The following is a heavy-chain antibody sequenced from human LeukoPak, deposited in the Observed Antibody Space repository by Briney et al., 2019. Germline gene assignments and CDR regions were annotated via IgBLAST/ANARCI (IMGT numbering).Heavy chain of an antibody. Sequence: GGSVRLSCAASGFSFSSYGMSWVRQAPGKGLEWVSSINTDGGRTFYADSVKGRFTISRDNSKNTVYVEMNSLRGEDTAIYYCAKRDSSGRYYSDHWGQGTLVTVSS. CDR2: INTDGGRT. V-gene: IGHV3-23*01. CDR1: GFSFSSYG. CDR3: AKRDSSGRYYSDH. D-gene: IGHD6-19*01. J-gene: IGHJ4*02.